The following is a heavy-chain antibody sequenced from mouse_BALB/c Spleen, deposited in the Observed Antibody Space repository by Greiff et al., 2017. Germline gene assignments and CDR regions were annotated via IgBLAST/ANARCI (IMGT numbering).Heavy chain of an antibody. CDR2: IRLKSNNYAT. D-gene: IGHD1-1*01. Sequence: EVKVVESGGGLVQPGGSMKLSCVASGFTFSNYWMNWVRQSPEKGLEWVAEIRLKSNNYATHYAESVKGRFTISRDDSKSSVYLQMNNLRAEDTGIYYCTRKAYGSSPFAYWGQGTLVTVSA. V-gene: IGHV6-6*02. CDR3: TRKAYGSSPFAY. J-gene: IGHJ3*01. CDR1: GFTFSNYW.